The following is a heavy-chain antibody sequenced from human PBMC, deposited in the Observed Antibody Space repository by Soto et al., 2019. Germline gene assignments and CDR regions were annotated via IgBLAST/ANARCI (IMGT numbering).Heavy chain of an antibody. CDR2: ISGSGEST. D-gene: IGHD3-16*01. CDR3: TLYDYIWASYTSLDN. J-gene: IGHJ4*02. V-gene: IGHV3-23*01. Sequence: EVQLLESGGGLVQPGGSLRLSCAASVTSRFTYDTYSMGWVRQAPGKGLEWVSAISGSGESTYYADSVKGRFTVSRENSKNTLSLQMNSLRAEDTALYFCTLYDYIWASYTSLDNWGQGTLVTVSS. CDR1: VTSRFTYDTYS.